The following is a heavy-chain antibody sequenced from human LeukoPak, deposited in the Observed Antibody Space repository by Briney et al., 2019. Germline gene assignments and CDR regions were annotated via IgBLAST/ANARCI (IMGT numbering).Heavy chain of an antibody. Sequence: GGSLRLSCVVSGFTVSGNYMSWVRQAPGKGLEWVSVMYSTGTTDYADSVKGRFNIYRDNSKNPLYLQMNSLRAEDTAVYYCAREGGPYSSTLRGCWGQGTLVTVSS. D-gene: IGHD2-2*01. CDR3: AREGGPYSSTLRGC. V-gene: IGHV3-53*01. J-gene: IGHJ4*02. CDR2: MYSTGTT. CDR1: GFTVSGNY.